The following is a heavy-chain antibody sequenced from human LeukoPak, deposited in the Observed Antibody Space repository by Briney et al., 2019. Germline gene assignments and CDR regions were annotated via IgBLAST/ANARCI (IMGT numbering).Heavy chain of an antibody. CDR1: GGSISSYY. J-gene: IGHJ4*02. CDR2: ICYSGST. D-gene: IGHD1-26*01. V-gene: IGHV4-59*01. CDR3: AREGTGATNYFDY. Sequence: SETLSLTCTVSGGSISSYYWSWIRQPPGKGLEWIGYICYSGSTNYNPSLKSRVTISVDTSKNQFSLKLSSVTAADTAVYYCAREGTGATNYFDYWGQGTLVTVSS.